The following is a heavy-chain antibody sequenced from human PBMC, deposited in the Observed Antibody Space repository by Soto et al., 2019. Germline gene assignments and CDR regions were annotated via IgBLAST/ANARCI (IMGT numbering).Heavy chain of an antibody. D-gene: IGHD3-16*01. J-gene: IGHJ6*02. V-gene: IGHV3-21*01. CDR2: ISSSSSYI. CDR3: ARVLGGAYYYYYGMDV. CDR1: GFTFSSYS. Sequence: GGSLRLSCAASGFTFSSYSMNWVRQAPGKGLEWVSSISSSSSYIYYADSVKGRFTISRDNAKNSLYLQMNSLRAEDTAAYYCARVLGGAYYYYYGMDVWGQGTTVTVSS.